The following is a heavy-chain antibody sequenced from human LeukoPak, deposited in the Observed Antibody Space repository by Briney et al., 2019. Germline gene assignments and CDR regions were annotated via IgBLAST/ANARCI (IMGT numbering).Heavy chain of an antibody. Sequence: TGGSLRLSCAASGFTFSSYEMNWVRQAPGKGLEWVSYISSSGSTIYYADSVKGRFTISRDNAKNSLYLQMNSLRAEDTAMYYCAKDWGYDSGTYHDSWGQGTLVTVSS. J-gene: IGHJ4*02. D-gene: IGHD3-10*01. CDR2: ISSSGSTI. CDR1: GFTFSSYE. CDR3: AKDWGYDSGTYHDS. V-gene: IGHV3-48*03.